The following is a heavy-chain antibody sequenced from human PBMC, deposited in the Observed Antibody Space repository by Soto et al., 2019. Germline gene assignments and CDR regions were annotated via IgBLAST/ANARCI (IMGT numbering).Heavy chain of an antibody. CDR1: GYAFSSYW. J-gene: IGHJ5*02. V-gene: IGHV5-51*01. CDR3: ARGYCTATICDPWFDP. CDR2: IYPGDSDT. D-gene: IGHD2-8*02. Sequence: PGESLKISCQGSGYAFSSYWIAWVRQMPGKGLEWMGIIYPGDSDTRYSPSFQGQVTISVDKSITTAYLQWSSLKASYTAMYYCARGYCTATICDPWFDPWGQGTLVTVSS.